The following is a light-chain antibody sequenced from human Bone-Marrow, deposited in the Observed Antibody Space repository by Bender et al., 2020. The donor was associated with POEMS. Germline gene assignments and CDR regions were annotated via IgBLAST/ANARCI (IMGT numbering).Light chain of an antibody. CDR1: SSKFGSYP. CDR3: ATWDDSLNGWV. J-gene: IGLJ3*02. CDR2: NNS. V-gene: IGLV1-44*01. Sequence: QSVLTQPPSASGTPGQRVTISCSGSSSKFGSYPVNWYQQLPGAAPKLVIFNNSQWPSGVPDRFSGSNSGTSASLAISGNLSDDEADFYCATWDDSLNGWVFGGGTKLTVL.